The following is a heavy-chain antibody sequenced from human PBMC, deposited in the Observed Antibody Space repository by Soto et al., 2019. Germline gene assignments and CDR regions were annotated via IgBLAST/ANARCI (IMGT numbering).Heavy chain of an antibody. J-gene: IGHJ4*02. CDR3: AREGGESSDGLYYFDS. CDR1: GGSFSGYY. D-gene: IGHD3-16*01. CDR2: INQSGNT. V-gene: IGHV4-34*01. Sequence: PSATLSLTCAVSGGSFSGYYWTWIRQIPGKGLEWIGEINQSGNTKYNPSLMSRVTMSVDTSRNQFSLKLSSVTAADTVVYFCAREGGESSDGLYYFDSWGQGSLVTVSS.